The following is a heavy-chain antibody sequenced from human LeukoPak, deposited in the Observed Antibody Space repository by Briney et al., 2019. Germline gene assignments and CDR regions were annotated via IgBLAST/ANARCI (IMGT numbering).Heavy chain of an antibody. J-gene: IGHJ4*02. Sequence: QSGGSLRLSCAASGFTFSSYGMSWVRQAPGKGLEWVSAISGSGGSTYYADSVKGRFTISRDNSKNTLYLQMNSLRAEDTAVYYCARYSYDFWSGSPGYYFDYWGQGTLVTVSS. CDR3: ARYSYDFWSGSPGYYFDY. D-gene: IGHD3-3*01. V-gene: IGHV3-23*01. CDR2: ISGSGGST. CDR1: GFTFSSYG.